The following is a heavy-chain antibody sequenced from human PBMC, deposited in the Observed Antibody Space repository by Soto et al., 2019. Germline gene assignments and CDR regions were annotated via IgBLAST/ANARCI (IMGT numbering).Heavy chain of an antibody. CDR2: ITSGGTT. CDR1: GFTFSSYE. Sequence: GGSLRLSCTAPGFTFSSYEMTWVRQAPGKGLEWISYITSGGTTYYADSAKGRFTISRDNAKNSLYLHLNSLTAEDTAIYYCARVLYATWSSFDYWGQGTLVTVSS. J-gene: IGHJ4*02. CDR3: ARVLYATWSSFDY. V-gene: IGHV3-48*03. D-gene: IGHD1-26*01.